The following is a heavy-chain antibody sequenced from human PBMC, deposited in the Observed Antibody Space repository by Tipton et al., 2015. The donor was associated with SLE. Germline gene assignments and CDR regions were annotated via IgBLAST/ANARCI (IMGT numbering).Heavy chain of an antibody. CDR2: INHSGST. CDR1: GGSFSGYY. Sequence: GLVKPSETLSLTCAVYGGSFSGYYWSWIRQPPGKGLEWIGEINHSGSTNYNPSLKSRVTISVDTSKNQFSLKLSSVTAADTAVYYCARDIGSAFDYWGQGTLVTVSS. J-gene: IGHJ4*02. D-gene: IGHD1-26*01. CDR3: ARDIGSAFDY. V-gene: IGHV4-34*01.